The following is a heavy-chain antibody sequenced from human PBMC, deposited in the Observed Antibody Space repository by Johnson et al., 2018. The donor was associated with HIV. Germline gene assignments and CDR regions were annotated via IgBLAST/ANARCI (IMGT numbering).Heavy chain of an antibody. CDR3: AKDRVVTNDAFDI. D-gene: IGHD2-21*02. Sequence: QVQLVESGGGLVKPGGSLRLSCAASGFTFSSYAMHWVRQAPGKGLEWVSVIYSGGSTYYADSVKGRFTISRDNSKNTLYLQMNSLRAEDTAVYYCAKDRVVTNDAFDIWGQGTMVTVSS. CDR1: GFTFSSYA. V-gene: IGHV3-NL1*01. CDR2: IYSGGST. J-gene: IGHJ3*02.